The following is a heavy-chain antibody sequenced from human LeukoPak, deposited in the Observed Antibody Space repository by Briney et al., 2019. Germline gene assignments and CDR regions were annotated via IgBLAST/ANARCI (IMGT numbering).Heavy chain of an antibody. J-gene: IGHJ4*02. CDR1: GFTFSDHY. V-gene: IGHV3-72*01. CDR3: ARGRGAFDY. D-gene: IGHD3-16*01. Sequence: GGSLRLSCAASGFTFSDHYMDWVRQAPGKGLEWVGRTRNKANSYTTEYAASVKGRFTISRDDSKNSLYLQMNSLKTEDTAVYYCARGRGAFDYWGQGTLVTASS. CDR2: TRNKANSYTT.